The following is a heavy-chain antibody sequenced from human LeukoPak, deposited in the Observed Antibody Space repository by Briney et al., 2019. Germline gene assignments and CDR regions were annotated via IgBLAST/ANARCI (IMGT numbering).Heavy chain of an antibody. CDR3: AKARAGMIVVAIDY. CDR1: GFTFSSYW. D-gene: IGHD3-22*01. V-gene: IGHV3-7*03. Sequence: GGSLRLSCLDSGFTFSSYWMSWVRQAPGKGLEWVANIKQDGSDKYYVDSVKGRFTISRDNAKNSLYLQMNSLRAEDTAVYYCAKARAGMIVVAIDYWGQGTLVTVSS. J-gene: IGHJ4*02. CDR2: IKQDGSDK.